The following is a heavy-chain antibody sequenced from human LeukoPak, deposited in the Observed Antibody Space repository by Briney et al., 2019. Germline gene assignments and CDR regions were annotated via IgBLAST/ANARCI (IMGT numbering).Heavy chain of an antibody. J-gene: IGHJ4*02. CDR1: GFTFSNYW. D-gene: IGHD5-12*01. V-gene: IGHV3-74*01. CDR2: VNADGNRI. Sequence: PGGSLTLSCAASGFTFSNYWMYWGCHGPRKGLVWVSRVNADGNRITYADSVRVRFTISRDNAKNTVPLEMHSLRGEDTAIYFCAGAYSAYDPFDYWGQRILVTVSS. CDR3: AGAYSAYDPFDY.